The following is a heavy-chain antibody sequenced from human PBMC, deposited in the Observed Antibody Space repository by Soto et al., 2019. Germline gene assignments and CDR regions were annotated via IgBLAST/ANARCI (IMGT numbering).Heavy chain of an antibody. J-gene: IGHJ4*02. D-gene: IGHD2-2*02. CDR3: AKSPNFYCSSPNCYKYYFDH. Sequence: GGSLRLSCAASGFTFNTYGMHWVRQAPGKGLEWVAVISYDGSEKYYVDSVKGRFTISKDNSKNTLYLQMNSLRPEDTAVYYCAKSPNFYCSSPNCYKYYFDHWRRGTRVTVSS. CDR2: ISYDGSEK. CDR1: GFTFNTYG. V-gene: IGHV3-30*18.